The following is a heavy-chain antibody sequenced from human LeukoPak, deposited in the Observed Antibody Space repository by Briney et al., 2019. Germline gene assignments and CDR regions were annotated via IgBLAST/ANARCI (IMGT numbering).Heavy chain of an antibody. Sequence: GGSLRLSCAASGFTFSSYSMNWVRQAPGKGLEWVSSISSSSSYIYYADSVKGRFTISRDNVKNSLYLQMNSLRAEDTAVYYCARENCSGGSCYLDYWGQGTLVTVSS. J-gene: IGHJ4*02. CDR3: ARENCSGGSCYLDY. CDR1: GFTFSSYS. CDR2: ISSSSSYI. V-gene: IGHV3-21*01. D-gene: IGHD2-15*01.